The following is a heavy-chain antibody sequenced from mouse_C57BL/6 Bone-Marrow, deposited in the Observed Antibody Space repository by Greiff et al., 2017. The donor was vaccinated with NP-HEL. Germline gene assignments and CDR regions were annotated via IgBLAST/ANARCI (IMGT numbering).Heavy chain of an antibody. D-gene: IGHD1-1*01. J-gene: IGHJ1*03. V-gene: IGHV3-3*01. CDR1: GFSINSDCY. CDR3: ARDLSTVVGYWYFDV. CDR2: TFYSGIT. Sequence: EVKLVESGPSLVRPSQTLSLTCTVTGFSINSDCYWIWIRQFPGNKLEYIGYTFYSGITYYNPSLESRTYITRDPSKNQFSLKLSSVTTEYTATYYCARDLSTVVGYWYFDVWGTGTTVTVSS.